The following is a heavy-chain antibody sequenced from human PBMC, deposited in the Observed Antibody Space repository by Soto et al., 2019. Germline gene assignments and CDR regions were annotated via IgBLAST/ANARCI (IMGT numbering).Heavy chain of an antibody. V-gene: IGHV3-21*01. CDR2: ISSSSSYI. CDR1: GFTFSSYS. CDR3: ARDRGIYDFWSGYYMRSLYSAGYYYGMEV. J-gene: IGHJ6*02. Sequence: PGGSLRLSCAASGFTFSSYSMNWVRQAPGKGLEWVSSISSSSSYIYYADSVKGRFTISRDNAKNSLYLQMNSLRAEDTAVYYCARDRGIYDFWSGYYMRSLYSAGYYYGMEVWGQGTTVTVSS. D-gene: IGHD3-3*01.